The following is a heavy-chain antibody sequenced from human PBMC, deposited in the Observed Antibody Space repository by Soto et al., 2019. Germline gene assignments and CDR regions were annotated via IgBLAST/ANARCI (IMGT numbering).Heavy chain of an antibody. Sequence: GGSLRLSCAASGFTFSSSAMSWVRQAPGKGLEWVSHISGCGGVTYYADSVKGRFTISRDNPKNTLNLQMNRLRVEDTAVYYCAREGVYSDYGDAFDIWGQGTMVTVSS. D-gene: IGHD5-12*01. CDR3: AREGVYSDYGDAFDI. V-gene: IGHV3-23*01. CDR2: ISGCGGVT. J-gene: IGHJ3*02. CDR1: GFTFSSSA.